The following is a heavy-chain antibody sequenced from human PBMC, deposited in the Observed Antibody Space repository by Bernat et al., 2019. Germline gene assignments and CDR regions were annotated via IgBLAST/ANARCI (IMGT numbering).Heavy chain of an antibody. Sequence: QVQLVQSGAEVKKPGASVKVSCKASGYTFTGYYMHWVRQAPGQGLEWMGWINPNSGGTNYAQKFQGRVTMTTDTSTSTAYMELRSLRSDDTAVYYCARDRRELTFGWFDPWGQGTLVTVSS. V-gene: IGHV1-2*02. CDR2: INPNSGGT. CDR1: GYTFTGYY. CDR3: ARDRRELTFGWFDP. D-gene: IGHD3-16*01. J-gene: IGHJ5*02.